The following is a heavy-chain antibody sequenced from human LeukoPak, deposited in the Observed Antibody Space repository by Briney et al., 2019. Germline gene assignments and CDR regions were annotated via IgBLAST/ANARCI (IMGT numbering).Heavy chain of an antibody. V-gene: IGHV3-33*01. Sequence: GRSLSLSCAASGFTFSNYGFHWVRQVPGKGLEWVAVIWSDGSKKYYADSVKGRFTISRDDSKNTVYLQMNSLRDEDTAVYYCARDRSLSAMEYWGQGTLVTVSS. CDR3: ARDRSLSAMEY. CDR2: IWSDGSKK. D-gene: IGHD5-18*01. J-gene: IGHJ4*02. CDR1: GFTFSNYG.